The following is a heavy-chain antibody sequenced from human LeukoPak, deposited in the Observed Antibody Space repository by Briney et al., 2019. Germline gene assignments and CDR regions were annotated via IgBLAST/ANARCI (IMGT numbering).Heavy chain of an antibody. D-gene: IGHD6-19*01. Sequence: PGGSLRLSCAASGFTFSSYAMSWVRQAPGKGLEWVSAISGSGGSTYYADSVKGRFTISRDNSKNTLYLQMNSLRAEDTAVYYCAKDIPQFRVAGTYYYYGMDVWGQGTTVTVSS. CDR3: AKDIPQFRVAGTYYYYGMDV. CDR1: GFTFSSYA. V-gene: IGHV3-23*01. J-gene: IGHJ6*02. CDR2: ISGSGGST.